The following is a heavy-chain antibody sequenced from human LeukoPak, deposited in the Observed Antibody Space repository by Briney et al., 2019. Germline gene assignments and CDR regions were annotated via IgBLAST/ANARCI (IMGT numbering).Heavy chain of an antibody. Sequence: GGSLRLSCAASGFTFSSYSMNWVRQAPGKGLEWVAVISYDGSNKYYADSVKGRFTISRDNSKNTLFLQMNSLRAEDTAVYYCAKDGYCNSTSCYPAPYWGQGTLVTVSS. CDR3: AKDGYCNSTSCYPAPY. J-gene: IGHJ4*02. CDR2: ISYDGSNK. D-gene: IGHD2-2*01. V-gene: IGHV3-30*18. CDR1: GFTFSSYS.